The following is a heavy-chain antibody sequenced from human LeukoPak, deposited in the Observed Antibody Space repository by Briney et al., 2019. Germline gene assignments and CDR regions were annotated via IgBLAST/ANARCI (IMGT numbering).Heavy chain of an antibody. J-gene: IGHJ4*02. Sequence: PGGSLRLSCAASGFTFSSYAMSWVRQAPGKGLEWVSAISGGGGSTYYADSVKGRFTISRDNSKNTLYLQMNSLRAEDTAVYYCAKDTDVVVVTLDPDYWGQGTLVTVSS. CDR2: ISGGGGST. V-gene: IGHV3-23*01. CDR1: GFTFSSYA. D-gene: IGHD2-21*02. CDR3: AKDTDVVVVTLDPDY.